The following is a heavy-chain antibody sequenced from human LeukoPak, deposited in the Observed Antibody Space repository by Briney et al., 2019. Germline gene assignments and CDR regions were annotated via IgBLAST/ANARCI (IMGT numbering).Heavy chain of an antibody. CDR3: AKSRWETYAVRAFDI. V-gene: IGHV3-11*01. CDR1: GFTFTDYY. D-gene: IGHD1-26*01. CDR2: IGSNDSTI. Sequence: GGSLRLSCAASGFTFTDYYMSWIRQAPGRGLEWVSYIGSNDSTIYYADSVKSRFTISRDNAKNSLFLQMNSLRAEDTAVYYCAKSRWETYAVRAFDIWGQGTMVTVSS. J-gene: IGHJ3*02.